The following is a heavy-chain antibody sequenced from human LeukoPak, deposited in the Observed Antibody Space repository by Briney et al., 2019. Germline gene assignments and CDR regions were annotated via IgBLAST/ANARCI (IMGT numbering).Heavy chain of an antibody. V-gene: IGHV3-30*02. CDR2: IWYDGSNK. D-gene: IGHD6-13*01. J-gene: IGHJ4*02. Sequence: GGSLRLSCTASGFTFSSYGMHWVRQAPGKGLEWVAVIWYDGSNKYYADSVKGRFTISRDNSKNTLYLQMNSLRAEDTAVYYCAKDLRPGIAAAGKRGPGYWGQGTLVTVSS. CDR1: GFTFSSYG. CDR3: AKDLRPGIAAAGKRGPGY.